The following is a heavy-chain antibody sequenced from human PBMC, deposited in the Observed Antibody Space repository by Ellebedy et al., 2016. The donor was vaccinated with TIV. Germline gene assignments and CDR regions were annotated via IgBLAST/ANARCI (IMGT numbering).Heavy chain of an antibody. CDR2: IYPDDSDA. J-gene: IGHJ4*02. CDR3: ARPTYYAKGSNPYIPWGRIDY. Sequence: GESLKISCQGSGYSFTNYWIAWVRQMPGKGLEWMGIIYPDDSDARYSPSFQGQVTISADRSTNTAYLQWSSLMASDSAVYYCARPTYYAKGSNPYIPWGRIDYWGQGTQVTVSS. D-gene: IGHD3-3*01. CDR1: GYSFTNYW. V-gene: IGHV5-51*01.